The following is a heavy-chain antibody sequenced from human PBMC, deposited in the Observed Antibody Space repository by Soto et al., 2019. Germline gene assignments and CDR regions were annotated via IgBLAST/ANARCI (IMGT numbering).Heavy chain of an antibody. D-gene: IGHD5-18*01. CDR1: GGAISSSF. V-gene: IGHV4-59*01. CDR2: ISYSGST. CDR3: ARGHRAMEYYYYYGMDV. J-gene: IGHJ6*02. Sequence: PSETLSLTCSVSGGAISSSFWSWIRQPPGKELEWIGYISYSGSTTYNPSLKSRITLSVDTSKNQFSLRVASVTAADTAVYYCARGHRAMEYYYYYGMDVWGQGTTVTVSS.